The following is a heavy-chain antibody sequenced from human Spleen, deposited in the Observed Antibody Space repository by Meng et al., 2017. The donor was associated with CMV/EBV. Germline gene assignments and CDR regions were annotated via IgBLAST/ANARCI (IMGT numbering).Heavy chain of an antibody. CDR2: ISGNTGFI. V-gene: IGHV3-9*01. J-gene: IGHJ6*02. Sequence: SLKISCAASGFTFDDFAMHWVRQSPGEGLVWVAGISGNTGFIGYADSVKGRFTISRDNAKKTLSLQRNALSPEDTALYYCAKGGGERVTFDAFDVWGQGTTVTVSS. D-gene: IGHD2-21*02. CDR3: AKGGGERVTFDAFDV. CDR1: GFTFDDFA.